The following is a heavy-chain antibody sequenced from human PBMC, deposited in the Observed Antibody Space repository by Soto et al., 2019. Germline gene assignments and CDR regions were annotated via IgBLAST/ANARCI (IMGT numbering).Heavy chain of an antibody. J-gene: IGHJ6*02. CDR3: AGSRRERDGSYYYGMDV. Sequence: QVQLQESGPGLVKPSQTLSLTCTVSGGSISSGGYYWSWIRQHPGKGLEWIGYIYYSGSTYYNPSLKRRVTISEDRSTNQFSVKRSSVTAADTAGYYCAGSRRERDGSYYYGMDVWGQGTTVTVSS. V-gene: IGHV4-31*03. CDR2: IYYSGST. D-gene: IGHD1-1*01. CDR1: GGSISSGGYY.